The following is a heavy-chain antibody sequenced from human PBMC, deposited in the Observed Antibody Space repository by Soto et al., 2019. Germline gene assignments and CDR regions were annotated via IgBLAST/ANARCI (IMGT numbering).Heavy chain of an antibody. Sequence: SETLSLTCTVSGGSISSSSYYWGWIRQPPGKGLEWIGSIYYSGSTYYNPSLKSRVTISVDTSKNQFSLKLSSVTAADTAVYYCASHNWNGRIFDYWGQGTLVTVSS. D-gene: IGHD1-20*01. CDR2: IYYSGST. CDR3: ASHNWNGRIFDY. CDR1: GGSISSSSYY. V-gene: IGHV4-39*01. J-gene: IGHJ4*02.